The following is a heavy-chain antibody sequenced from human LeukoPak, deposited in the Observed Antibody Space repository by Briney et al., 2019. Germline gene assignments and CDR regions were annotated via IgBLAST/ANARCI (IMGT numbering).Heavy chain of an antibody. CDR3: ARDSPNLASPGSGRFDP. V-gene: IGHV3-23*01. Sequence: GGSLRLSCAASGFTFSSYAMSWVRQAPGKGLEWVSAISGSGGSTYYADSVKGRFTISRDNSKNTLYLQMNSLRADDTAIYYCARDSPNLASPGSGRFDPWGQGTLVTVSS. D-gene: IGHD3-10*01. CDR2: ISGSGGST. J-gene: IGHJ5*02. CDR1: GFTFSSYA.